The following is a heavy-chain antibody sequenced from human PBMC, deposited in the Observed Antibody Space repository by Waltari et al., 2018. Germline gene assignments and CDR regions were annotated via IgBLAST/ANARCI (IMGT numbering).Heavy chain of an antibody. CDR1: GDSVSSTYW. D-gene: IGHD2-15*01. CDR2: VHANGRS. CDR3: ARDRGRGLYLDT. J-gene: IGHJ5*02. Sequence: QLQLQESGPGLVKPSGTLSPSCAVSGDSVSSTYWWSWVRQSPQKGLEWIGQVHANGRSNYNPSFASRVTVSLNTSKNLFSLKVTSATAADTGLYYCARDRGRGLYLDTWGPGTLVTVSP. V-gene: IGHV4-4*02.